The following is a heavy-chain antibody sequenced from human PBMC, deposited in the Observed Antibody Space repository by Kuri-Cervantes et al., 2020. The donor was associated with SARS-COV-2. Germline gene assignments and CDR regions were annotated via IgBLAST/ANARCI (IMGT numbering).Heavy chain of an antibody. CDR3: ARQMMSSITIFGVVITRNWFDP. CDR1: GGSISSSSYY. Sequence: GSLRLSCTVSGGSISSSSYYWGGIRQPPGKGLEWIGSIYCSGSTYYNPSLKSRVTISVDTSKNQFSLKLSSVTAADTAVYYCARQMMSSITIFGVVITRNWFDPWGQGTLVTVSS. J-gene: IGHJ5*02. D-gene: IGHD3-3*01. CDR2: IYCSGST. V-gene: IGHV4-39*01.